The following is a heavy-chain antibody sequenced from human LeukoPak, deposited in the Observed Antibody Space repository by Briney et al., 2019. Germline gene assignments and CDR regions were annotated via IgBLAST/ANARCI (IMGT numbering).Heavy chain of an antibody. CDR2: IQYDGSNE. D-gene: IGHD3-10*01. CDR1: GFTFSSYG. CDR3: ARVRVTRTNGSGSYDFDY. J-gene: IGHJ4*02. V-gene: IGHV3-30*02. Sequence: GGSLRLSCAASGFTFSSYGMHWVRQAPGKGLEWVAYIQYDGSNEQYADSVKGRFSISRDNAKNSLYLQMNSLRAEDTAVYYCARVRVTRTNGSGSYDFDYWGQGTLVTVSS.